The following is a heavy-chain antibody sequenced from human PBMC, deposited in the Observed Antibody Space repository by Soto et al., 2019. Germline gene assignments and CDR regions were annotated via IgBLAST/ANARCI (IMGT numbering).Heavy chain of an antibody. CDR2: IIPIFGAA. CDR1: GGTFTSYA. J-gene: IGHJ4*02. D-gene: IGHD3-9*01. V-gene: IGHV1-69*12. CDR3: ARSSRNYDILTGYYMSFDY. Sequence: QVQLVQSGAEVKKPGSSVKVSCKASGGTFTSYAISWVRQAPGQGLEWMGGIIPIFGAANYAQKFQGRVTITADEYTSTAYMELSSLRSEDMAVYYCARSSRNYDILTGYYMSFDYWGQGTLVTVSS.